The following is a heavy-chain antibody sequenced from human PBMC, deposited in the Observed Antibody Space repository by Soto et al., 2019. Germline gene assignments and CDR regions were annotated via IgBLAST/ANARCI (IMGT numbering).Heavy chain of an antibody. J-gene: IGHJ4*02. CDR3: ARGGLTDYFDY. CDR1: GFTFSSYG. CDR2: IWYDGSNK. Sequence: GGSLRLSCAASGFTFSSYGMHWVRQAPGKGLEWVAVIWYDGSNKYYADSVKGRFTISRDNSKNTLYLQMNSLRAEDTAVYYCARGGLTDYFDYWGQGTLVTVSS. V-gene: IGHV3-33*01. D-gene: IGHD2-21*02.